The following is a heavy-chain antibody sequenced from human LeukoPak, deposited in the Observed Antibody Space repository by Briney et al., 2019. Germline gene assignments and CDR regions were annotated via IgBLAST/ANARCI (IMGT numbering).Heavy chain of an antibody. CDR3: ARTGIAVAGTVY. CDR1: GYTFTGYS. J-gene: IGHJ4*02. Sequence: ASVKVSCKASGYTFTGYSMHWVRQAPGQGLEWMGRINPNSGGTNYAQKFQGRVTMTRDTSISTAYMELSRLRSDDTAVYYCARTGIAVAGTVYWGQGTLVTVSS. CDR2: INPNSGGT. V-gene: IGHV1-2*06. D-gene: IGHD6-19*01.